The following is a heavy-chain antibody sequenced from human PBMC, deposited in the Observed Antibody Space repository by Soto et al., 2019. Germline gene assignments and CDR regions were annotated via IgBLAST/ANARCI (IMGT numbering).Heavy chain of an antibody. D-gene: IGHD3-9*01. CDR2: ISSSSSYI. Sequence: GGSLRLSCAASGFTFSSYSMNWVRQAPGKGLEWVSSISSSSSYIYYADSVKGRFTIARDNAKNSLYLQMNSLRAEDTAVYYCARYGHLNYEIMTGYFDYWGQGTLVTVSS. CDR1: GFTFSSYS. V-gene: IGHV3-21*01. J-gene: IGHJ4*02. CDR3: ARYGHLNYEIMTGYFDY.